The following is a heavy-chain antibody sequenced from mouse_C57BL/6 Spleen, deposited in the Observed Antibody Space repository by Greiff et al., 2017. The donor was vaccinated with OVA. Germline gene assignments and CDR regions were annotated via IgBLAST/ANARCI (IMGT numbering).Heavy chain of an antibody. CDR1: GYTFTSYW. CDR3: ARGDYSNANWYFDV. V-gene: IGHV1-55*01. CDR2: IYPGSGST. J-gene: IGHJ1*03. Sequence: QVQLQQPGAELVKPGASVKMSCKASGYTFTSYWLTWVKQRPGQGLEWIGDIYPGSGSTNYNEKFKSKATLTVDTSSSTAYMQLSSLTSEDSAVYYCARGDYSNANWYFDVWGTGTTVTVSS. D-gene: IGHD2-5*01.